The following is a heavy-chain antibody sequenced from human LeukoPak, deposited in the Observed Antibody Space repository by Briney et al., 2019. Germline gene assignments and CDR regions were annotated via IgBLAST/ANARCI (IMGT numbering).Heavy chain of an antibody. V-gene: IGHV3-48*04. D-gene: IGHD2-2*01. CDR1: GFAFSSYD. CDR3: AKDHYPRAYCSSTSCYSYFDY. Sequence: GGSLRLSCGASGFAFSSYDMNWVRQAPGKGLEWISYISSSSTTIYYADSVKGRFTISRDNAKNSLYLQMNSLRAEDTAVYYCAKDHYPRAYCSSTSCYSYFDYWGQGTLVTVSS. CDR2: ISSSSTTI. J-gene: IGHJ4*02.